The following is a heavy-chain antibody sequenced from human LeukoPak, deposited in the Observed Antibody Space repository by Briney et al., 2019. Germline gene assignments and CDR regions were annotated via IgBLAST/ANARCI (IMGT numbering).Heavy chain of an antibody. V-gene: IGHV3-30*02. J-gene: IGHJ4*02. CDR1: GFTFSTYG. Sequence: GGSLRLSCAASGFTFSTYGMHWVRQAPGRGLEWVAFIRYDGNNKYYADSVEGRFTVSRDNSNTLHLQMNSLRPEDTAVYYCAKVLTPYSNSPLDYWGQGTLVTVSS. D-gene: IGHD4-11*01. CDR3: AKVLTPYSNSPLDY. CDR2: IRYDGNNK.